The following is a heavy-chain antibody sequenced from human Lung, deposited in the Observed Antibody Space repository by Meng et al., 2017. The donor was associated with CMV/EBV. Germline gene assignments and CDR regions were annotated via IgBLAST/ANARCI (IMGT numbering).Heavy chain of an antibody. V-gene: IGHV3-30*04. J-gene: IGHJ4*02. D-gene: IGHD4-23*01. CDR1: GFTFSNYA. CDR3: AWGVVTPGY. CDR2: ISYDGSNK. Sequence: GGSLRLSCAASGFTFSNYAMHWVRQAPGKGLEWVAVISYDGSNKYFADSVKGRFTISRDNSKNTLYLQMNSPRAEDTAVYYCAWGVVTPGYWGQGTLVTVSS.